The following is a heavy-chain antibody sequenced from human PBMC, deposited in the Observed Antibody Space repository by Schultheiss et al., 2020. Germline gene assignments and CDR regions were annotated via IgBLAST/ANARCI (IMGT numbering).Heavy chain of an antibody. CDR2: IGSGGRTI. V-gene: IGHV3-11*01. CDR3: ARRRDVGDY. Sequence: GGSLRLSCAASGFTFSDYYMSWIRQAPGEGLEWVSYIGSGGRTIYYADSVKGRFTISRDNAKNSLYLQMNSLRAEDTAVYYCARRRDVGDYWGQGTLVTVSS. CDR1: GFTFSDYY. J-gene: IGHJ4*02.